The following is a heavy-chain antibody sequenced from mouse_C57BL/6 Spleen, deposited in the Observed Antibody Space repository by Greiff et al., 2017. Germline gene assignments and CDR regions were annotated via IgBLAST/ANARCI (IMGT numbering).Heavy chain of an antibody. CDR2: ISDGGSYT. V-gene: IGHV5-4*01. CDR3: ARDRIYYGSSSYAMDY. D-gene: IGHD1-1*01. J-gene: IGHJ4*01. Sequence: EVKLVESGGGLVKPGGSLKLSCAASGFTFSSYTMSWVRQTPEKRLEWVATISDGGSYTYYPDNVKGRFTISRANAKNNLYLQMSHLKSEDTAMYYCARDRIYYGSSSYAMDYWGQGTSVTVSS. CDR1: GFTFSSYT.